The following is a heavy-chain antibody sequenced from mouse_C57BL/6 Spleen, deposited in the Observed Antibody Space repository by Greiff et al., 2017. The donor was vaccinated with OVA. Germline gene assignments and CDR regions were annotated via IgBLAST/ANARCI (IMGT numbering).Heavy chain of an antibody. CDR1: GYTFTSYW. V-gene: IGHV1-50*01. CDR2: IDPSDSYT. Sequence: VQLQQPGAELVKPGASVKLSCKASGYTFTSYWMQWVKQRPGQGLEWIGEIDPSDSYTNYNQKFKGKATLTVDTPSSTAYMQLSSLTSEDSAVYYCAVAVYYGNYNWFAYWGQGTLVTVSA. CDR3: AVAVYYGNYNWFAY. J-gene: IGHJ3*01. D-gene: IGHD2-1*01.